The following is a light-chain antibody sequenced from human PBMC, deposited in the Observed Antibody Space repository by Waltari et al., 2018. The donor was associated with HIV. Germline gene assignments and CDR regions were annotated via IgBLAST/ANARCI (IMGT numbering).Light chain of an antibody. CDR2: YDD. J-gene: IGLJ1*01. CDR1: TSNIGSNP. CDR3: AAWDDSLNGYV. Sequence: QSVLTQPHSVSEAPRQRVTISCSGSTSNIGSNPVNWYQQLPGKAPKLLIYYDDLLPSGVSDRFSGSKSGTSASLAISGFQSEDEADYYCAAWDDSLNGYVFGTGTKVTVL. V-gene: IGLV1-36*01.